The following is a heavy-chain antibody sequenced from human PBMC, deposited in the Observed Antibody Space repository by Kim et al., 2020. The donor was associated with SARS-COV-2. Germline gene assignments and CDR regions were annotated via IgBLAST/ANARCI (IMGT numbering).Heavy chain of an antibody. J-gene: IGHJ6*02. CDR1: GGTFSSYA. D-gene: IGHD6-19*01. V-gene: IGHV1-69*13. CDR3: ARDLTRGESSGSLGIV. CDR2: IIPIFGTA. Sequence: SVKVSCKASGGTFSSYAISWVRQAPGQGLEWMGGIIPIFGTANYAQKFQGRVTITADESTSTAYMELSSLRSEDTAVYYCARDLTRGESSGSLGIVWGQGTTVTVSS.